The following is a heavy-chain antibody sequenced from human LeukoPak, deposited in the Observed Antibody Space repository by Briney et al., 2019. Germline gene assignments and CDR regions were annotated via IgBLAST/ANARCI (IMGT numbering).Heavy chain of an antibody. Sequence: PGGSLRLSCASSKFTVSSNYMSWVRQAPGKGLEWVAVISYDGSNKYYADSVKGRFTISRDNSKNTLYLQMNSLRAEDTAVYYCAKDFAYDSSGYDAYYYYYGMDVWGQGTTVTVSS. CDR2: ISYDGSNK. CDR3: AKDFAYDSSGYDAYYYYYGMDV. CDR1: KFTVSSNY. V-gene: IGHV3-30*18. D-gene: IGHD3-22*01. J-gene: IGHJ6*02.